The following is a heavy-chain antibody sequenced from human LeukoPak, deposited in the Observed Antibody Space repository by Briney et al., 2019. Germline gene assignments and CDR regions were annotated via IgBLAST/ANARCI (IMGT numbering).Heavy chain of an antibody. CDR3: ARNTINWFDP. V-gene: IGHV1-2*02. CDR2: INPNSGGT. J-gene: IGHJ5*02. D-gene: IGHD5-24*01. Sequence: ASVKVPCKASGYTFIDYYMHWVRQAPGQGLEWMGWINPNSGGTNYAQKFQGRVSMTRDTSISTAYMELSRLRSDDTAVYYCARNTINWFDPWGQGVLVTVSS. CDR1: GYTFIDYY.